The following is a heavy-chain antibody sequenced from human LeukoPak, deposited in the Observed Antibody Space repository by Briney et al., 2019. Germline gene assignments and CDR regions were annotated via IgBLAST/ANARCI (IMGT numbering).Heavy chain of an antibody. D-gene: IGHD3-16*01. V-gene: IGHV3-7*01. CDR3: AKDSSRGRYFDS. Sequence: PGGSLRLSCAASGFTFSSYAMTWVRQAPGKGLEWVADIKQDGIEKYSVDSVKGRFTISRDNAKNSLYLQMDSLRAEDTAVYYCAKDSSRGRYFDSWGQGTLVTVSS. CDR2: IKQDGIEK. J-gene: IGHJ4*02. CDR1: GFTFSSYA.